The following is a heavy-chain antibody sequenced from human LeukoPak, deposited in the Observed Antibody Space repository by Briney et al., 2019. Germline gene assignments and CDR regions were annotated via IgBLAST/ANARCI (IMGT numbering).Heavy chain of an antibody. Sequence: SETLSLTCTVSGGSISSGSYYWSWIRQPAGKGLEWIGRIYTSGSTNYNPSLKSRVTISVDPSKNQFSLKLSSVTAADTAVYYCARATYSANRFDYWGQGTLVTVSS. V-gene: IGHV4-61*02. CDR2: IYTSGST. J-gene: IGHJ4*02. CDR3: ARATYSANRFDY. D-gene: IGHD2-15*01. CDR1: GGSISSGSYY.